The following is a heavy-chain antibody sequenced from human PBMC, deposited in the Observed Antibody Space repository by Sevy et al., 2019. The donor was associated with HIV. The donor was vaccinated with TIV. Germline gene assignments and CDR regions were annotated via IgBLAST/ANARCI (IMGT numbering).Heavy chain of an antibody. D-gene: IGHD3-3*01. V-gene: IGHV3-15*01. J-gene: IGHJ4*02. CDR2: IKSKTDGGTT. Sequence: GESLKISCAASGLTFNNAWMTWVRQAPGMGLEWVGRIKSKTDGGTTDYVAPVKSRFTISRDDSKNTLYLQMNSLKTEDTAVYYCTTKHGFWSGYYYFDYWGQGTLVTVSS. CDR1: GLTFNNAW. CDR3: TTKHGFWSGYYYFDY.